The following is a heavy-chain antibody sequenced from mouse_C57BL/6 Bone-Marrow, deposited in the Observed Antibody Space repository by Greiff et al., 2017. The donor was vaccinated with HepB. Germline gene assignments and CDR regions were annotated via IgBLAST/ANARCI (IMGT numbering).Heavy chain of an antibody. CDR2: INPYNGGT. D-gene: IGHD1-1*01. CDR1: GYTFTDYY. V-gene: IGHV1-19*01. Sequence: VQLQQSGPVLVKPGASVKMSCKASGYTFTDYYMNWVKQSHGKSLEWIGVINPYNGGTSYNQKFKGKATLTVDKSSSTAYMELNSLTSEDSAVYYCARGTTVVAHWYFDVWGTGTTVTVSS. CDR3: ARGTTVVAHWYFDV. J-gene: IGHJ1*03.